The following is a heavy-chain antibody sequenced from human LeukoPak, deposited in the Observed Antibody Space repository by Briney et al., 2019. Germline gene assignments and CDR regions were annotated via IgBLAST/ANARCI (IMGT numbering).Heavy chain of an antibody. CDR1: GFTFDDYG. J-gene: IGHJ6*03. V-gene: IGHV3-20*04. CDR3: ARVRYGSGSYYNYYYYMDV. Sequence: GGSLRLSCAASGFTFDDYGMSWVRQAPGKGLEWVSGINWNGGSTGYADSVKGRFTISRDNAKSSLYLQMNSLRAEDTALYYCARVRYGSGSYYNYYYYMDVWGKGTTVTVSS. CDR2: INWNGGST. D-gene: IGHD3-10*01.